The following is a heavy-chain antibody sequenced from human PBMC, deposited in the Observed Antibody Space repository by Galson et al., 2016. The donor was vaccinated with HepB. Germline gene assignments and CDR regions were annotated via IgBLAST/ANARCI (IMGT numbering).Heavy chain of an antibody. CDR3: AKPRLRGDYYYHMDV. CDR2: ISYDGSNK. J-gene: IGHJ6*03. D-gene: IGHD5/OR15-5a*01. V-gene: IGHV3-30*18. Sequence: SLRLSCAASGFTFSSSGMHWVRQASGKGLEWVALISYDGSNKYYADSVKGRFTISRDNSMNTLYLQMNSLRAEDTAVYYCAKPRLRGDYYYHMDVWGKGTTVTVSS. CDR1: GFTFSSSG.